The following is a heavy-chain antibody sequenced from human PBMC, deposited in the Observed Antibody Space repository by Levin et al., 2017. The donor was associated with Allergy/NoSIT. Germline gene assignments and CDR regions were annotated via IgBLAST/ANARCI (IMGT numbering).Heavy chain of an antibody. Sequence: ASVKVSCKSSGYTFTNHHMQWVRLAPGQSLEWMGWIDTTNGDTKYSKKFQGRLTITRDTSANTAYMELRSLRFEDTAVYYCARDQQWAMDVWGQGTTVTVFS. CDR1: GYTFTNHH. J-gene: IGHJ6*02. V-gene: IGHV1-3*04. CDR3: ARDQQWAMDV. D-gene: IGHD1-26*01. CDR2: IDTTNGDT.